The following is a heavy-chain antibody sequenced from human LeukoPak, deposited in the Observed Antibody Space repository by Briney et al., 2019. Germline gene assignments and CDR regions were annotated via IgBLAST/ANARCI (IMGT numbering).Heavy chain of an antibody. Sequence: GGCLRFSCAASGFTFRRYWMSWVRQAPGKGLEWVASKKQEGSEKRYVDSVKGRFTISRDNAENSLYLQMNSLRTEDTAVYYCARRAYLSFDYWGQGTLVTVSS. V-gene: IGHV3-7*03. CDR3: ARRAYLSFDY. CDR2: KKQEGSEK. CDR1: GFTFRRYW. J-gene: IGHJ4*02. D-gene: IGHD2/OR15-2a*01.